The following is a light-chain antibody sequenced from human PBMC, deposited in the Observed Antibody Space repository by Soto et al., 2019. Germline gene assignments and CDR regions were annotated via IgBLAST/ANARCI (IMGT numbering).Light chain of an antibody. CDR3: HPYDSSLSVWV. J-gene: IGLJ3*02. Sequence: QSVLTQPPSVSGAPGQRVTISCTGSSSNIGAGYAVHWYQQLPGTAPKLLIYGNNNRPSGVPDRISGSKSDTSASLAITGLQAEDDADYYCHPYDSSLSVWVFGGGTKLTFL. CDR1: SSNIGAGYA. V-gene: IGLV1-40*01. CDR2: GNN.